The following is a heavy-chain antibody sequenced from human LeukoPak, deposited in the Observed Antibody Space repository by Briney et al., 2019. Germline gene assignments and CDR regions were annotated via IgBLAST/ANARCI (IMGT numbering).Heavy chain of an antibody. CDR2: INPDGRDT. CDR3: TSWGDTTAEYFQR. J-gene: IGHJ1*01. V-gene: IGHV3-7*01. CDR1: GFTFNRCW. Sequence: GGSLRLSCVVSGFTFNRCWMNWVRQAPGKGLEWVAHINPDGRDTYYVDSVKGRFTISRDNAQNSMYLQMNSLRVEDTAVYYCTSWGDTTAEYFQRWGQGTPVTVSS. D-gene: IGHD2-21*02.